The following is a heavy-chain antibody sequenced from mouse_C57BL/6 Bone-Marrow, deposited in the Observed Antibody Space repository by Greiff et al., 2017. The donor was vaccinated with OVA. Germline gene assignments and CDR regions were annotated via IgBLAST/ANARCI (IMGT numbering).Heavy chain of an antibody. Sequence: QVQLQQSGAELVKPGASVKLSCKASGYTFTDYYINWVKQRPGQGLEWIGKIGPGSGSTYYNEKFKGKATLTADKSSSTAYMQLSSLTSEDSAVYLCASSYDAKIFDYWGEGTTLTDSS. J-gene: IGHJ2*01. V-gene: IGHV1-77*01. CDR1: GYTFTDYY. D-gene: IGHD2-10*01. CDR2: IGPGSGST. CDR3: ASSYDAKIFDY.